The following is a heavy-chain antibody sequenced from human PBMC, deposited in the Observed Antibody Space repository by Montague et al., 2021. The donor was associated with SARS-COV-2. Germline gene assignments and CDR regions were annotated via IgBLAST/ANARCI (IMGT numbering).Heavy chain of an antibody. CDR3: ARTGAYDHFDY. Sequence: SETLSLTCTVSGGSVNSTNWWSWVRQPPGKGLEWIADVYRTGGTMFNPSFRSRVTLSLDRSKNLFSLNLNSVTVADTAVYYCARTGAYDHFDYWGPGTLVIVSS. D-gene: IGHD5-12*01. CDR2: VYRTGGT. V-gene: IGHV4-4*02. CDR1: GGSVNSTNW. J-gene: IGHJ4*02.